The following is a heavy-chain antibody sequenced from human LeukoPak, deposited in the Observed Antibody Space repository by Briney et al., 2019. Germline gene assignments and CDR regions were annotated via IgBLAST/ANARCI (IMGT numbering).Heavy chain of an antibody. D-gene: IGHD1-1*01. J-gene: IGHJ4*02. CDR2: INPSGGST. CDR1: GGTFSSYA. V-gene: IGHV1-46*01. CDR3: ASSTTTFSPPPS. Sequence: ASVKVSCKASGGTFSSYAISWVRQAPGQGLEWMGIINPSGGSTSYAQKFQGRVTMTRDTSTSTVYMELSSLRSEDTAVYYCASSTTTFSPPPSWGQGTLVTVSS.